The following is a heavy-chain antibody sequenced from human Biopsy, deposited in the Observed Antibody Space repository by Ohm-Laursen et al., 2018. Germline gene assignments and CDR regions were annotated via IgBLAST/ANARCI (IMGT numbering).Heavy chain of an antibody. J-gene: IGHJ6*02. V-gene: IGHV1-2*02. CDR3: VRSRAGGATWGMDV. CDR2: INPDNGGT. CDR1: GYTFTGYY. D-gene: IGHD3-16*01. Sequence: ASVKVSCKASGYTFTGYYLHWVRQAPGQGLEWMGWINPDNGGTIHAQKFQGRVTVTGDTSISTAYVEVTSLRSDDTAVYYCVRSRAGGATWGMDVWGQGTTVTVSS.